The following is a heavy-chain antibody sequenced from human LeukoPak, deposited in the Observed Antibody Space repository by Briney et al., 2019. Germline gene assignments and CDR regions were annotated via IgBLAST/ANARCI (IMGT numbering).Heavy chain of an antibody. CDR1: GFTFSSYS. Sequence: PGGSLRLSCAASGFTFSSYSMNWVRQAPGKGLEWVSSISSGISSSSTYIYYADSVKCRFNISRDNAKNSLYLQMNSLRAEDTAVYYCARDFGCGGDCYPFDYWGQGTLVTVSS. D-gene: IGHD2-21*02. CDR3: ARDFGCGGDCYPFDY. J-gene: IGHJ4*02. V-gene: IGHV3-21*01. CDR2: ISSGISSSSTYI.